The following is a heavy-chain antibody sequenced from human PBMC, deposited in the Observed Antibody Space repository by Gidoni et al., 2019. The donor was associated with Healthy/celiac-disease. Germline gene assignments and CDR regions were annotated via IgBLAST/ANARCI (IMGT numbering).Heavy chain of an antibody. D-gene: IGHD3-9*01. V-gene: IGHV4-61*01. J-gene: IGHJ3*02. CDR3: AREYYDILTGHYRGAFDI. CDR1: GGSVSSGSSY. Sequence: QFQLQESGPGLVKPSETLSLTCTVSGGSVSSGSSYWSWIRQPPGKGLEWIGYIYYSGRTNYNPSLKSRVTISVDTSKNQFSLKLRDVTAADTAVYYCAREYYDILTGHYRGAFDIWGQGTMVTVSS. CDR2: IYYSGRT.